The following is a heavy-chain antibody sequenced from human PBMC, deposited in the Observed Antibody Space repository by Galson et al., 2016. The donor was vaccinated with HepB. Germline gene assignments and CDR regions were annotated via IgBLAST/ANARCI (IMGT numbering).Heavy chain of an antibody. Sequence: SLRLSCAASGFTFSDYYMSWIRQAPGKGLEWVSYISSSRSYTKYADSVKGRFTISRDNAKNSLYQQMNSLRAEDTAVYYCARDGSSRSSPNGFDIWGQGTMVTVSS. D-gene: IGHD6-13*01. V-gene: IGHV3-11*05. CDR1: GFTFSDYY. CDR2: ISSSRSYT. J-gene: IGHJ3*02. CDR3: ARDGSSRSSPNGFDI.